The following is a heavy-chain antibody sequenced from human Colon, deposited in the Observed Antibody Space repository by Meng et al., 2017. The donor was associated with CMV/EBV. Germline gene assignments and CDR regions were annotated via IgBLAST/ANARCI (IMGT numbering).Heavy chain of an antibody. CDR2: IKQDGSEK. CDR3: AREYYDSSLVDY. V-gene: IGHV3-7*01. CDR1: GFTFSRNW. J-gene: IGHJ4*02. D-gene: IGHD3-22*01. Sequence: GGSLRLSCAVSGFTFSRNWMAWVRQAPGKGLEWVANIKQDGSEKYYVDSVKGRFTISRDNAKNSLYLQMNSLRAEDTAVYYCAREYYDSSLVDYWGQGTLVTVSS.